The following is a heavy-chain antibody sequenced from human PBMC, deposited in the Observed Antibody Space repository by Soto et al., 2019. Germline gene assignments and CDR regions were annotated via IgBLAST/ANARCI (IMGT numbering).Heavy chain of an antibody. CDR2: ISGSGGST. D-gene: IGHD7-27*01. V-gene: IGHV3-23*01. J-gene: IGHJ4*02. CDR3: AKRASGCYFDY. CDR1: GFTFSNYA. Sequence: GGSLRLSCAASGFTFSNYAMNWVRQAPGKGLEWISVISGSGGSTYYADSVKGRFTISRDNSKNTLYLQMNSLRVEDTAVYYCAKRASGCYFDYWSQGTLVTSPQ.